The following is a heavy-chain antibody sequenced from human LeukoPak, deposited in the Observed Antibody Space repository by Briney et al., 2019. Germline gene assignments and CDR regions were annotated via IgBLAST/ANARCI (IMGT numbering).Heavy chain of an antibody. D-gene: IGHD1-26*01. V-gene: IGHV3-53*01. CDR3: ARAPPAGTKWELLFLPMDV. CDR1: GFTFSSYW. Sequence: GGSLRLSCAASGFTFSSYWMSWVRQAPGKGLEWVSVIYSGGSTYYADSVKGRFTISRDNSKNTLYLQMNSLRAEDTAVYYCARAPPAGTKWELLFLPMDVWGQGTTVTVSS. J-gene: IGHJ6*02. CDR2: IYSGGST.